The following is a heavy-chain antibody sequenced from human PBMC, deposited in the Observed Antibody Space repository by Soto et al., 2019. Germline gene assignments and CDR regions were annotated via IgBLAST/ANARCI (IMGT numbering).Heavy chain of an antibody. CDR1: GFTFSSYS. V-gene: IGHV3-21*01. J-gene: IGHJ4*02. D-gene: IGHD2-15*01. Sequence: GGSLRLSCAASGFTFSSYSMNWVRQAPGKGLEWVSSISSSSSYIYYADSVKGRFTISRDNAKNSLYLQMNSLRAEDTAVYYCARAHCSGGSCYLGRGDFDYWGQGTLVTVSS. CDR3: ARAHCSGGSCYLGRGDFDY. CDR2: ISSSSSYI.